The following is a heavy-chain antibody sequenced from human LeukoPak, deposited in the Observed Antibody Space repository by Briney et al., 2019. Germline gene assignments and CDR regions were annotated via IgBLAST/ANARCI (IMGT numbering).Heavy chain of an antibody. Sequence: GGSLRLSCAASGFTFSSYAMSWGRQAPGKGLGWVSAISGSGGSTYSADSVKGRFTISRDNSKNTLYLQMNSLRAEDTAVYYCAKEPPQYYDILTGPKDDYWGQGTLVTVSS. J-gene: IGHJ4*02. V-gene: IGHV3-23*01. CDR2: ISGSGGST. D-gene: IGHD3-9*01. CDR3: AKEPPQYYDILTGPKDDY. CDR1: GFTFSSYA.